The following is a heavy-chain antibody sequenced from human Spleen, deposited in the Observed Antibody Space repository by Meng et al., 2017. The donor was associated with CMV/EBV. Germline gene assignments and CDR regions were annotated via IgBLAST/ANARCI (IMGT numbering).Heavy chain of an antibody. CDR3: ARDRKGILFGLDWFDP. CDR1: GDSINSNNYY. V-gene: IGHV4-39*07. J-gene: IGHJ5*02. CDR2: ISYDGSA. Sequence: SETLSLTCTVSGDSINSNNYYWGWIRQPPGKGLEWLGTISYDGSADYTPSLKSRVTISIDTSKNQFSLKLTSVTAADTAVYYCARDRKGILFGLDWFDPWGQGTLVTVSS. D-gene: IGHD1-14*01.